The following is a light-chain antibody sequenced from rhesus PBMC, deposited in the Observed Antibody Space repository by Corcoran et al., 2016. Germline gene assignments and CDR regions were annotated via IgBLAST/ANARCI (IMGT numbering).Light chain of an antibody. V-gene: IGKV1-94*01. CDR3: LQDSTSPCS. Sequence: DIQMTQSPSPLSASAGDRVTVTCRASPGINKELSWYQQKPGKAPTLLIYAASSLQTGVSSRFSGSGSGTDYTLTLSSLQPEDVATYSFLQDSTSPCSFGQEAKVEIK. J-gene: IGKJ2*01. CDR2: AAS. CDR1: PGINKE.